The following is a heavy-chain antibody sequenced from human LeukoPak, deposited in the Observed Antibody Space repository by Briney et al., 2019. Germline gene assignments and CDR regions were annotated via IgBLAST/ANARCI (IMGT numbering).Heavy chain of an antibody. CDR1: GFTFDDYA. V-gene: IGHV3-43D*04. CDR3: AAADKFWSPVDY. Sequence: GGSLRLSCAASGFTFDDYAMHWVRQAPGKGLEWVSLISWDGGSTYYAESVKGRFTISRDNSKNSLYLQMNSLRAEDTALYYCAAADKFWSPVDYWGQGTLVTVSS. D-gene: IGHD6-13*01. CDR2: ISWDGGST. J-gene: IGHJ4*02.